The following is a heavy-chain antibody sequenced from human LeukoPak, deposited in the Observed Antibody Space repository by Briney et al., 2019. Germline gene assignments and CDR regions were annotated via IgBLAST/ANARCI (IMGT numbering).Heavy chain of an antibody. CDR3: ARDRGQLLRMDV. CDR2: ISYDGSNK. V-gene: IGHV3-30*09. Sequence: GGSLRLSCAASGFTFSSYAMHWARQAPGKGLEWVAVISYDGSNKYYADSVKGRFAISRDNSKNTLYLQMNSLRAEDTAVYYCARDRGQLLRMDVWGKGTTVTVSS. CDR1: GFTFSSYA. J-gene: IGHJ6*04. D-gene: IGHD2-2*01.